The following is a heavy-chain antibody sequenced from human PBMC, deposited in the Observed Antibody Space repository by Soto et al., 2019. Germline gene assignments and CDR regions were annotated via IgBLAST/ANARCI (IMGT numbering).Heavy chain of an antibody. D-gene: IGHD3-22*01. CDR3: ARPGEPIEVVGLEIYAMDV. J-gene: IGHJ6*02. Sequence: QVQLVESGGGVVQPGRSLRLSCAASGFTFSSYGMHWVRQAPGKGLEWVAVIWYDGSNKYYADSVKGRFTISRDDSKNTRYLQMNSRRGEDTAVYYCARPGEPIEVVGLEIYAMDVWGQGTTVTVSS. V-gene: IGHV3-33*01. CDR1: GFTFSSYG. CDR2: IWYDGSNK.